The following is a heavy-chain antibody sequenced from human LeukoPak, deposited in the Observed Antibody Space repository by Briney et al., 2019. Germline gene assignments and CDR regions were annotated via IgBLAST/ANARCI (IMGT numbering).Heavy chain of an antibody. V-gene: IGHV3-23*01. CDR3: ANKPAGFDP. D-gene: IGHD1-14*01. CDR2: ITGSGDGT. CDR1: AFTFSSDA. J-gene: IGHJ5*02. Sequence: GGSLRLSCSSSAFTFSSDAMTWVRQAPGKGLEWVSSITGSGDGTYYADSVRGRFTISRDNSKNTLYLQMNSLRADDTAVYYCANKPAGFDPWGQGTLVTVSS.